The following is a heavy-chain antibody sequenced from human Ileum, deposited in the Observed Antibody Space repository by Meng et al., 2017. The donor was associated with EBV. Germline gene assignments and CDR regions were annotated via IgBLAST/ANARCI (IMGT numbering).Heavy chain of an antibody. D-gene: IGHD3-22*01. CDR1: GGSISSSNW. CDR2: IHHTEST. J-gene: IGHJ4*02. CDR3: ARESYSDSSGYYSLDY. V-gene: IGHV4-4*02. Sequence: VQRQESGPGLVKPSGTLSLTCAGSGGSISSSNWWSWVRQAPGKGLEWIGEIHHTESTNYNPSLKSRVTISVDKSKNQFSLKLSSVTAADTAVYYCARESYSDSSGYYSLDYWGQGSLVTVSS.